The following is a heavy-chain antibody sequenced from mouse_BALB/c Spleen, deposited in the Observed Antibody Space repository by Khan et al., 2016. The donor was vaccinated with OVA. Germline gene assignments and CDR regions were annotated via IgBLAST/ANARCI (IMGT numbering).Heavy chain of an antibody. Sequence: VQLKESGAELVKPGASVKLSCKASGYTFTSYYMYWVKQRPGQGLEWIGEINPSNGGTNVNEKFKNKATLTVDKSSSTAYMELSSLTSEDSAVYYCTRGGYGSPFAYWGQGTLVTVSA. CDR1: GYTFTSYY. CDR2: INPSNGGT. CDR3: TRGGYGSPFAY. J-gene: IGHJ3*01. V-gene: IGHV1S81*02. D-gene: IGHD1-1*01.